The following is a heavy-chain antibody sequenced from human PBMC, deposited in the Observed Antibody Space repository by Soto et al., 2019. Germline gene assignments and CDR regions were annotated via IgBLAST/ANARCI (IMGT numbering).Heavy chain of an antibody. V-gene: IGHV3-53*01. D-gene: IGHD3-9*01. CDR3: AKDRHPDGIWTFDY. CDR2: INHPGSQT. Sequence: GGSLRLSCAASGFTLSSKWMNWVRQTPGEGLEWVSGINHPGSQTWYADSAEGRFTISRDNSQNFLFLQMNSLRVEDTAVYYCAKDRHPDGIWTFDYWGQGAPVTVSS. CDR1: GFTLSSKW. J-gene: IGHJ4*02.